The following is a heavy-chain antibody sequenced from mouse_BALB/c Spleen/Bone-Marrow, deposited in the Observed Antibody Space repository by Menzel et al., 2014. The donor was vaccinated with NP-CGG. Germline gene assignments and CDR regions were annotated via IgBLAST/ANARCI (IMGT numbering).Heavy chain of an antibody. Sequence: EVKLMESGPGLVKPSQSLSLTCTVTGYSITSDYAWNWIRQFPGNKLEWMGYISYSGSTSYNPSLKSRISITRDTSKNQFFQQLNSVTTEDTATYYCAREGDYYGSSFDYWGQGTTLTVSS. V-gene: IGHV3-2*02. D-gene: IGHD1-1*01. CDR1: GYSITSDYA. CDR2: ISYSGST. J-gene: IGHJ2*01. CDR3: AREGDYYGSSFDY.